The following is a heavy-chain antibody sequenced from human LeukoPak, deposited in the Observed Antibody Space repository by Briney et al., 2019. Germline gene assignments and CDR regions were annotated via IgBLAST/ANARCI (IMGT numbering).Heavy chain of an antibody. CDR1: EATFRTYV. J-gene: IGHJ4*02. CDR3: ARGHDPYYYDSSGYY. Sequence: SVKVSCKALEATFRTYVITWGRQAPEQGLRGRGGFIPIFGAANYAQKFQGRVTITTDDSTSTAYTELSSLRSEDTAVYYCARGHDPYYYDSSGYYWGQGTLVTVSS. CDR2: FIPIFGAA. D-gene: IGHD3-22*01. V-gene: IGHV1-69*05.